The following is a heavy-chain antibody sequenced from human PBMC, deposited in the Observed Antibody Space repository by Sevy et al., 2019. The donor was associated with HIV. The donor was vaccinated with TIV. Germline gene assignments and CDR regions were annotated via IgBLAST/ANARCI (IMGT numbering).Heavy chain of an antibody. J-gene: IGHJ4*02. CDR3: AREAPYCAGDSYEY. Sequence: SETLSLSCTVSGGSISSYYWNWIRQSAGKGLEWIGRVYPSGSTKYNPSLESRVTMSADTSKNQFSLELTSVIAADTAIYYCAREAPYCAGDSYEYWGKGILVTVSS. CDR1: GGSISSYY. V-gene: IGHV4-4*07. CDR2: VYPSGST. D-gene: IGHD5-18*01.